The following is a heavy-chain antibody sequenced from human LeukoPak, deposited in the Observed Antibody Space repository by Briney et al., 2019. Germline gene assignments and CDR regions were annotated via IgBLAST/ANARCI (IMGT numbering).Heavy chain of an antibody. Sequence: PSETLSLTCTVSGDSISTYYWSWIRQPPGKRLEWIGYIYFSGTTNYNPSLKSRVTISVDTSKNQFSLRLSSVTAADTAVYYCARHGPLYDIWSAQFYFDYWGRGTLVTVSS. CDR2: IYFSGTT. CDR1: GDSISTYY. CDR3: ARHGPLYDIWSAQFYFDY. V-gene: IGHV4-59*08. D-gene: IGHD3-3*01. J-gene: IGHJ4*02.